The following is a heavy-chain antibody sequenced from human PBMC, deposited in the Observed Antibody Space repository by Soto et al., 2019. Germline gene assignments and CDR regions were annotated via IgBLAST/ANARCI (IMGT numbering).Heavy chain of an antibody. CDR3: AGDYGSVFSY. CDR2: IYYSGST. D-gene: IGHD3-10*01. V-gene: IGHV4-59*08. Sequence: SETLSLTCTVSGGSISSYYWSWIRQPPGKGLEWIGYIYYSGSTNYNPSLKSRVTISVDTSKNQLSLKLSSVTAADAAVYYCAGDYGSVFSYGGRGTLVTVSS. CDR1: GGSISSYY. J-gene: IGHJ4*02.